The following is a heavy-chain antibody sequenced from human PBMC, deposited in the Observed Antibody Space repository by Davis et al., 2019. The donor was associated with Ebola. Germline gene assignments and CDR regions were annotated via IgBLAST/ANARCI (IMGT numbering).Heavy chain of an antibody. CDR2: IIPIFGTA. D-gene: IGHD3-22*01. J-gene: IGHJ4*02. Sequence: SVKVSCKAAGGTLRTHGISWVRQAPGQGLEWMGGIIPIFGTANYAQKFQGRVTITADESTSTAYMELSSLRSEDTAVYYCALGGYYYGPEDYWGQGTLVTVSS. CDR1: GGTLRTHG. V-gene: IGHV1-69*13. CDR3: ALGGYYYGPEDY.